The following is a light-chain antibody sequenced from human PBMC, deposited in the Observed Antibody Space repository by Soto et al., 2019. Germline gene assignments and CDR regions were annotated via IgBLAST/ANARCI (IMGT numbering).Light chain of an antibody. J-gene: IGKJ3*01. CDR1: QGISSY. Sequence: DIQLTQSPSFLSASVGDRVTITCRASQGISSYLAWYQQKPGKAPKLLIYAASTLQSGVPSRFSGSGSGTEFTLTISSPQPEDFATYYCQQLNSYLGFTFGPGTKVDIK. V-gene: IGKV1-9*01. CDR2: AAS. CDR3: QQLNSYLGFT.